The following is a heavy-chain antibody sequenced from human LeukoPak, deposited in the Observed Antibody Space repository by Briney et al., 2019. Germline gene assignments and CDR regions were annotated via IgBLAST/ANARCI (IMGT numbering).Heavy chain of an antibody. V-gene: IGHV4-38-2*02. CDR2: IYHSGST. Sequence: SETLSLTCTVSGYSISSGYYWGWIRQPPGKGLEWIGSIYHSGSTYYNPSLKSRVTISVDTSKNQFSLKLSSVTAADTAVYYCARDSCSGGSCYSGWGQGTLVTVSS. CDR1: GYSISSGYY. CDR3: ARDSCSGGSCYSG. D-gene: IGHD2-15*01. J-gene: IGHJ4*02.